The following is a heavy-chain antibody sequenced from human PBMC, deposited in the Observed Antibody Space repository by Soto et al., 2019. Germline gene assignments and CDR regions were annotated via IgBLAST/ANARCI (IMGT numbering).Heavy chain of an antibody. D-gene: IGHD2-2*01. CDR3: ARDRGIVVVPAAMDQYGYFDY. J-gene: IGHJ4*02. V-gene: IGHV1-46*03. Sequence: ASVKVSCKASGYTFTSYYMHWVRQAPGQGLEWMGIINPSGGSTSYAQKFQGRVTMTRDTSTSTVYMELSSLRSEDTAVYYCARDRGIVVVPAAMDQYGYFDYWGQGTLVTVSS. CDR1: GYTFTSYY. CDR2: INPSGGST.